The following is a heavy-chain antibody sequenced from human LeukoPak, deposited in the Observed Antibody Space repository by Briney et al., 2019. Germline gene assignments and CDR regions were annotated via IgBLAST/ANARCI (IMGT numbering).Heavy chain of an antibody. CDR1: GFTFSSYA. J-gene: IGHJ4*02. D-gene: IGHD6-13*01. CDR2: ISYDGNNK. V-gene: IGHV3-30-3*01. Sequence: GRSLRLSCAASGFTFSSYAIHWVRQAPGKGLQWVAVISYDGNNKYYADSVKGRFTISRDNSKSTLYLQMNSLRAEDTAVYYCANGVSSSWYYYFDYWGQGTLVTVSS. CDR3: ANGVSSSWYYYFDY.